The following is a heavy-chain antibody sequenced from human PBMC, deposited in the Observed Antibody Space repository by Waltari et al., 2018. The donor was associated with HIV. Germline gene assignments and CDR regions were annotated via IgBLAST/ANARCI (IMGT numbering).Heavy chain of an antibody. V-gene: IGHV3-23*04. CDR2: ISGSGGNK. Sequence: EVQLVESGGHLVQPGGSLRLSCAASGFTFSSSAMNWVRQAPGKGLEWVSVISGSGGNKNYADSVKGRFTISRDNSKNTLYLQLNSLRAEDTAVYYCAKDVYYDILTGYYKYFQHWGQGTLVTVSS. CDR1: GFTFSSSA. J-gene: IGHJ1*01. D-gene: IGHD3-9*01. CDR3: AKDVYYDILTGYYKYFQH.